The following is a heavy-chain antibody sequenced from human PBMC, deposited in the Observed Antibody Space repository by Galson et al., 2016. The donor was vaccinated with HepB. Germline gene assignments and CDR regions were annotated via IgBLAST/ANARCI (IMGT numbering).Heavy chain of an antibody. Sequence: SVKVSCKASGYTFTSHYMHWVRQAPGQGLEWMGLITPSGGRTSYAQKFQGRVTMTRDTSTSTVYMELSSLRSEDAAVYFCARGYEKHIVVVEDETFYFDHWGQGTLVIVSS. D-gene: IGHD2-21*01. CDR1: GYTFTSHY. J-gene: IGHJ4*02. CDR2: ITPSGGRT. CDR3: ARGYEKHIVVVEDETFYFDH. V-gene: IGHV1-46*03.